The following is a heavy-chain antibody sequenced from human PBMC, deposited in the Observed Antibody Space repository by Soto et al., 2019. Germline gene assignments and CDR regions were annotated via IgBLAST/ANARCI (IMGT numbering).Heavy chain of an antibody. CDR2: ISYDGSNQ. Sequence: PGGSLRLSCAASGFTFDIYGMHWVRQAPDKGLEWVALISYDGSNQYYADSVKGRFTISRDNSKNTLLLQMNSLRADDTAVYYCAKDQASGQGSFDSWGQGTLVTVSS. J-gene: IGHJ4*02. CDR1: GFTFDIYG. V-gene: IGHV3-30*18. CDR3: AKDQASGQGSFDS.